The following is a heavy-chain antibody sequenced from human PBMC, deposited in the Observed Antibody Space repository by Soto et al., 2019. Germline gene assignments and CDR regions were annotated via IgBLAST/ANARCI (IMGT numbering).Heavy chain of an antibody. CDR2: IYSGGST. Sequence: GGSLRLSCAASGFTFSSNYMSWVRQAPGKGLEWVSVIYSGGSTYYADSVKGRFTISRDNSKNTLYLQMNSLRAEDTAVYYCARDAGWFGEFIFDYWGQGTLVTVSS. V-gene: IGHV3-53*01. J-gene: IGHJ4*02. D-gene: IGHD3-10*01. CDR3: ARDAGWFGEFIFDY. CDR1: GFTFSSNY.